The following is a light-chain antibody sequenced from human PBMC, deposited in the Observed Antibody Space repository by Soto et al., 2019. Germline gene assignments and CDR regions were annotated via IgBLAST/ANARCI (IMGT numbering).Light chain of an antibody. CDR1: QRVSSSF. J-gene: IGKJ3*01. CDR3: QQYGSSPFT. Sequence: EIVLTQSPGTLSLSQGERATLSCRASQRVSSSFLAGYQQKPGQAPRLRIYGASSRATGILDRFSGSGSGTAFTLTLSRLEPEDFAVYYCQQYGSSPFTFGPGTKVDIK. V-gene: IGKV3-20*01. CDR2: GAS.